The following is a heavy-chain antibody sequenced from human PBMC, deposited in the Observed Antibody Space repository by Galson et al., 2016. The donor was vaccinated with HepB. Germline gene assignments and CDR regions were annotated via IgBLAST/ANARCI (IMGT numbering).Heavy chain of an antibody. D-gene: IGHD2-15*01. CDR3: ARLRPYCRGGSCYRIGWFDP. Sequence: SETLSLTCTVSGGSISSYYWSWIRQPPGKGLEWIGYIYYSGSTDYNPSLKSRVTISVDTSKNQFSLKLSSVTAADTAVYYCARLRPYCRGGSCYRIGWFDPWGQGTLVTVSS. CDR2: IYYSGST. V-gene: IGHV4-59*01. J-gene: IGHJ5*02. CDR1: GGSISSYY.